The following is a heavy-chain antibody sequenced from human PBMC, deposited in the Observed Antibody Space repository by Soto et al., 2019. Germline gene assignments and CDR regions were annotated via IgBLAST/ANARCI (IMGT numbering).Heavy chain of an antibody. V-gene: IGHV3-64D*06. CDR2: ISSSGDNT. D-gene: IGHD3-22*01. J-gene: IGHJ4*02. CDR1: GFTFSSYG. CDR3: GKVAALYDSSGFDS. Sequence: GGSLRLSCSASGFTFSSYGMHWVRQAPGKGLEYVSGISSSGDNTKYADPVKGRFTISRDNSTNTLILQMNSLRAEDTAVYYCGKVAALYDSSGFDSWGQGTLVTVSS.